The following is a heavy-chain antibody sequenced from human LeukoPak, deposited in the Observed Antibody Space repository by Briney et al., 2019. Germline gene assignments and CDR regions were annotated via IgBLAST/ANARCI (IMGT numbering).Heavy chain of an antibody. CDR3: ARAPPGIAVAGHHRGAFDI. J-gene: IGHJ3*02. Sequence: GGSLRLSCAASGFTFSSYSMNWVRQAPGKGLEWGSYISSSSSTIYYADSVKGRFTISRDNAKNSLYLQMNSLRAEDTAVYYCARAPPGIAVAGHHRGAFDIWGQGTMVTVSS. V-gene: IGHV3-48*01. CDR1: GFTFSSYS. CDR2: ISSSSSTI. D-gene: IGHD6-19*01.